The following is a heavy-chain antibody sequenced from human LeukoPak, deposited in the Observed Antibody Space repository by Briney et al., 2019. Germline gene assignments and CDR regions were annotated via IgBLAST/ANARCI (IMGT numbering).Heavy chain of an antibody. CDR2: ISYDGSNK. J-gene: IGHJ4*02. D-gene: IGHD6-13*01. V-gene: IGHV3-30*18. CDR3: AKDRSSTWSFDY. CDR1: GFTFSSYG. Sequence: PGGSLRLSCAASGFTFSSYGIHWVRQAPGKGLEWVVVISYDGSNKYYADSVKGRFTISRDNSKNTLYLQMNSLRAEDTAVYYCAKDRSSTWSFDYWGQGNLVTVSS.